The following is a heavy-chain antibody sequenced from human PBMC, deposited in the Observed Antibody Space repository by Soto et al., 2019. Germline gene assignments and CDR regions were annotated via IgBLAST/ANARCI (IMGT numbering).Heavy chain of an antibody. CDR3: AKSPGYSSGWYSNYYFNY. D-gene: IGHD6-19*01. J-gene: IGHJ4*02. CDR1: GFTFSSYA. Sequence: GESLKISCAASGFTFSSYAMSWVRQAPGKGLEWVSGISGTGGGTFYADSVKGRFTISRDDSKNTLYLQMNSLRAEDTAVYYCAKSPGYSSGWYSNYYFNYWGQGTLVTVSS. V-gene: IGHV3-23*01. CDR2: ISGTGGGT.